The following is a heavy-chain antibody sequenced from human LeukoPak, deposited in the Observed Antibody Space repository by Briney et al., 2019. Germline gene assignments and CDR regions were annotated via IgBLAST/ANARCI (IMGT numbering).Heavy chain of an antibody. Sequence: SVKVSCKASGGTFISYAISWVRQAPGQGLEWMGGTIPIFGTANYAQKFQGRVTITADESTSTAYMELSSLRSEDTAVYYCARASAAWVYDSSGYYYSWGQGTLVTVSS. CDR1: GGTFISYA. CDR3: ARASAAWVYDSSGYYYS. V-gene: IGHV1-69*01. CDR2: TIPIFGTA. D-gene: IGHD3-22*01. J-gene: IGHJ4*02.